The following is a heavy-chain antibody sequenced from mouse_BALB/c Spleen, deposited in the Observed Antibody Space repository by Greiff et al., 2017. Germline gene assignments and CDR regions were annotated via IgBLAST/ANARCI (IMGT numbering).Heavy chain of an antibody. CDR2: IWGDGST. V-gene: IGHV2-6-7*01. CDR1: GFSLTGYG. Sequence: QVQLKESGPGLVAPSQSLSITCTVSGFSLTGYGVNWVRQPPGKGLEWLGMIWGDGSTDYNSALKSRLSISKDNSKSQVFLKMSSLQTDDTARYYCARDQGYRYDKGDRYAMDYWGQGTSVTVSS. J-gene: IGHJ4*01. CDR3: ARDQGYRYDKGDRYAMDY. D-gene: IGHD2-14*01.